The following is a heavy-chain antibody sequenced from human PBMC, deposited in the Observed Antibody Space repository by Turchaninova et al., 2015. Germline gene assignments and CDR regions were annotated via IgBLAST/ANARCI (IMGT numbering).Heavy chain of an antibody. CDR2: TSFRAKWYS. D-gene: IGHD3-10*01. J-gene: IGHJ4*02. CDR1: GDSVPSASVT. Sequence: QVQLQQSGPGLLNPSQSHSPTLAISGDSVPSASVTWAWIRTSPSNGLEVLGRTSFRAKWYSDHVLSIKGRITITPDTSKNQFSLQLNSVTPEDTAVYYCVRGSGSFWFDYWGQGSLVTVSS. CDR3: VRGSGSFWFDY. V-gene: IGHV6-1*01.